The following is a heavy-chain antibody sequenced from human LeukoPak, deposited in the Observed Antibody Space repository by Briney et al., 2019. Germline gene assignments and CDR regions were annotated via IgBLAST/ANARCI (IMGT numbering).Heavy chain of an antibody. J-gene: IGHJ4*02. CDR1: GFTFNKHG. CDR3: AKDSYYDYVWGSYRYTNQFDY. V-gene: IGHV3-30*02. Sequence: PGGSLRLSCAASGFTFNKHGMHWVRQAPGKGLEWFSFIRNDGNDKYYADSVKGRFTISRDNSKNTLYLQMNSLRAEDTAVYYCAKDSYYDYVWGSYRYTNQFDYWGQGTLVTVSS. D-gene: IGHD3-16*02. CDR2: IRNDGNDK.